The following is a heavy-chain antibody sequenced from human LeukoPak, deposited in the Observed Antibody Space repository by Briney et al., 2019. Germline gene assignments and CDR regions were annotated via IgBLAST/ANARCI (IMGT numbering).Heavy chain of an antibody. CDR2: MNSDGTTT. D-gene: IGHD2-15*01. CDR3: AKGDCSGGSCYISAGHWFDP. J-gene: IGHJ5*02. V-gene: IGHV3-74*01. CDR1: GFTFSSSW. Sequence: PGGSLRLSCAASGFTFSSSWMHWVRQAPGEGLVWVSRMNSDGTTTNYADSVKGRFTISRDNSKNTLYLQINSLRAEDTAVYYCAKGDCSGGSCYISAGHWFDPWGQGTLVTASS.